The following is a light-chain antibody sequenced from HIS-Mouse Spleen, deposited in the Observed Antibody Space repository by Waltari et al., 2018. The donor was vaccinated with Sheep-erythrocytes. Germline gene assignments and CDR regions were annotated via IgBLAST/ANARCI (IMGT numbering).Light chain of an antibody. CDR3: SSYAGSNNWV. J-gene: IGLJ3*02. CDR2: EVS. V-gene: IGLV2-8*01. Sequence: QSALTQPPSASGSPGQSVTISCTGYNYVSWYQQHPGKAPKLMIYEVSKRPSGVPDRFSGSKSGNTASLTVSGLQAEDEADYYCSSYAGSNNWVFGGGTKLTVL. CDR1: YNY.